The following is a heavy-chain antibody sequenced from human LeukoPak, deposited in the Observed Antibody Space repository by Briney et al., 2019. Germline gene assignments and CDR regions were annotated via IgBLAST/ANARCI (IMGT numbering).Heavy chain of an antibody. CDR1: GFTFSSYA. CDR2: ISGSGGST. Sequence: PGGSLRLSCAASGFTFSSYAMSWVRQAPGKGLEWVSAISGSGGSTYYADSVKGRFTISRDNSKNTLYLQMNSLRAEDTAVYYCAKGTYYYDSSGYPYFDYWGQGTLVTVSS. V-gene: IGHV3-23*01. J-gene: IGHJ4*02. D-gene: IGHD3-22*01. CDR3: AKGTYYYDSSGYPYFDY.